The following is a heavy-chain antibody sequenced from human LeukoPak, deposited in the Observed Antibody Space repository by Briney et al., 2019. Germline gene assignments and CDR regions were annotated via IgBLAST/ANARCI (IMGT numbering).Heavy chain of an antibody. J-gene: IGHJ4*02. D-gene: IGHD1-1*01. CDR1: GYTFTGYY. Sequence: ASVKVSCKASGYTFTGYYMHWVRQAPGQGLEWMGWINPNSGGTNCAQKFQGRVTMTRDTSISTAYMELSRLRSDDTAVYYCARVPAGTFATDYWGQGTLVTVSS. V-gene: IGHV1-2*02. CDR3: ARVPAGTFATDY. CDR2: INPNSGGT.